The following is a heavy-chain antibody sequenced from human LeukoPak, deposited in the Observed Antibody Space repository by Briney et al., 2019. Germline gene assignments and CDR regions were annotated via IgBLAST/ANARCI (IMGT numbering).Heavy chain of an antibody. D-gene: IGHD5-18*01. CDR1: GFTFSSYS. Sequence: GGSLRLSCAASGFTFSSYSMNWVRQAPGKGLEWVSYISGSSSTIYYADSVKGRFTISRDNAKNSLYLQMNSLRAEDTAVYYCARDPGYSYGSVDFDYWGQGTLVTVSS. CDR2: ISGSSSTI. CDR3: ARDPGYSYGSVDFDY. J-gene: IGHJ4*02. V-gene: IGHV3-48*01.